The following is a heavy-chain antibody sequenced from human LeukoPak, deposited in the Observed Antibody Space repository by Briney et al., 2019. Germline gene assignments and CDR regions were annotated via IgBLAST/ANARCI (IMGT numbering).Heavy chain of an antibody. D-gene: IGHD3-22*01. CDR2: IFYIGTT. V-gene: IGHV4-59*12. CDR3: ARDSNGLYEGVDY. CDR1: GASMSGYY. Sequence: SETLSLTCTVSGASMSGYYWSWIRQSPEKGLEYIGNIFYIGTTNYNPSLKSRLTISLDMSKNQFSLTLNSVTAGDTAVYYCARDSNGLYEGVDYWGQGTLVTVSS. J-gene: IGHJ4*02.